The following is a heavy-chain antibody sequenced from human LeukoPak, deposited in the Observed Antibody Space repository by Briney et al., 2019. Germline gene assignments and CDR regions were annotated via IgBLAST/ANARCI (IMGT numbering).Heavy chain of an antibody. D-gene: IGHD5-24*01. J-gene: IGHJ4*02. CDR1: GFTFSSYS. Sequence: GGSLRLSCAASGFTFSSYSMNWVRQAPGKGLEWVSYISSSSSTIYYADSVKGRFTISRDNAKNSLYLQMNSLRAEDTAVYYCARDFRRDGQGYWGQGTLVTVSS. V-gene: IGHV3-48*04. CDR2: ISSSSSTI. CDR3: ARDFRRDGQGY.